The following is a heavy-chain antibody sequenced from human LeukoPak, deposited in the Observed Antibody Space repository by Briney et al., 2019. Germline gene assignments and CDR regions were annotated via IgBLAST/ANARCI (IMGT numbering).Heavy chain of an antibody. J-gene: IGHJ4*02. CDR2: ISYDGSDK. CDR3: AKDQRGSGDDPVDY. V-gene: IGHV3-30*18. CDR1: GFTFSIYG. D-gene: IGHD4-17*01. Sequence: GGSLRLSCAASGFTFSIYGMHWVRQAPGKGLEWVAVISYDGSDKNYADSVKGRFTISRDDSKNTLYLQMNSLRVEDAAVYYCAKDQRGSGDDPVDYWGQGTLVTVSS.